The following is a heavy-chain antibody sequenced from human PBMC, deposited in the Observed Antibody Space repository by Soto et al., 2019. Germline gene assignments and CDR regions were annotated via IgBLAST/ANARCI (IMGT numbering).Heavy chain of an antibody. J-gene: IGHJ5*02. V-gene: IGHV1-3*01. D-gene: IGHD2-2*02. CDR3: ARVFVLGYCSSTSCYSGWFDP. CDR2: INAGNGNT. Sequence: ASVKVSCKASGYTFTSYAMHWVRQAPGQRLEWMGWINAGNGNTKYSQKIQGRVTITRDTSASTAYMELSSLRSEDTAVYYCARVFVLGYCSSTSCYSGWFDPWGQGTLVTVSS. CDR1: GYTFTSYA.